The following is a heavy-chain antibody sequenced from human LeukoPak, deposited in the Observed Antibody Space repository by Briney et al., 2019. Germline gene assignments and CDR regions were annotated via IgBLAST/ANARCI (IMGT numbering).Heavy chain of an antibody. CDR2: ISGNGITT. Sequence: GGSLRLSCAASGFTFSDYAMTWVRQAPGKGLEWVSIISGNGITTHYADSVKGRLTISRDNSKNTLYLQMNSLRAEDTAVYYCARAHLGSIYYGLDCWGQGTLVTVSS. CDR3: ARAHLGSIYYGLDC. CDR1: GFTFSDYA. J-gene: IGHJ4*02. D-gene: IGHD1-26*01. V-gene: IGHV3-23*01.